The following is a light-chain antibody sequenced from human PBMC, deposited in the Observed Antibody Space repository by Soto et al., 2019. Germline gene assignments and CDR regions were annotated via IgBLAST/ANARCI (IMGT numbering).Light chain of an antibody. V-gene: IGKV3-11*01. CDR2: DAS. CDR3: QQRSNWLFT. CDR1: QSVSSY. J-gene: IGKJ3*01. Sequence: EIVFTQSPATLSLSPGERATLSCRASQSVSSYLAWYQQKPGQAPRLLISDASNRATGIPARFSGSWSGTDFILTISSLEPEDFAVYYCQQRSNWLFTFGPGTKVDIK.